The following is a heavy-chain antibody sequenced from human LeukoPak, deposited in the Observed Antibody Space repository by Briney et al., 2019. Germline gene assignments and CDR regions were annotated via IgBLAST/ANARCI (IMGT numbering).Heavy chain of an antibody. J-gene: IGHJ4*02. CDR1: GGSFSGYY. Sequence: SETLSLTCAVYGGSFSGYYWSWIRQPPGKGLEWIGEINHGRSTNYNPSLKSRVTISVDTSKNQFSLKLSSVTAADTAVYYCARGRHNTGFDYWGQGTLVTVSS. D-gene: IGHD4-17*01. CDR3: ARGRHNTGFDY. V-gene: IGHV4-34*01. CDR2: INHGRST.